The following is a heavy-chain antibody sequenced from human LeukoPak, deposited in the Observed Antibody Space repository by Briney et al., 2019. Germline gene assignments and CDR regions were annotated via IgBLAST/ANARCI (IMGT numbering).Heavy chain of an antibody. D-gene: IGHD1-26*01. V-gene: IGHV4-59*12. J-gene: IGHJ3*02. CDR3: ARGGGSYLSDAYDI. CDR1: GGSFSSYY. CDR2: IYYSGST. Sequence: SETLSLTCTVSGGSFSSYYWSWIRQPPGKGLEWIGYIYYSGSTNYNPSLKSRVTISVDTSKNQFSLKLSSVTAADTAVYYCARGGGSYLSDAYDIWGQGTMVTVSS.